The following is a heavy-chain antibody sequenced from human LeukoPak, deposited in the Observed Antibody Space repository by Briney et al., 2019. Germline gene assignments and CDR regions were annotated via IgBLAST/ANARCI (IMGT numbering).Heavy chain of an antibody. CDR1: GYIFTSYD. CDR2: INPSGGST. J-gene: IGHJ1*01. V-gene: IGHV1-46*01. D-gene: IGHD6-13*01. CDR3: ARGGSSWYRGSFQH. Sequence: ASVKVSCKASGYIFTSYDMHWVRQAPGQGLEWMGIINPSGGSTSYAQIFQGRVTMTRDTSTSTVYMGLSSLRSEDTAVYYCARGGSSWYRGSFQHWGQGTLVTVSS.